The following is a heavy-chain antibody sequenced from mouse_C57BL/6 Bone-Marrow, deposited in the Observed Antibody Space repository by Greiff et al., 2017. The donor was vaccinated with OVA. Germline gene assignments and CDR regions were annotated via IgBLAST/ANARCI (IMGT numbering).Heavy chain of an antibody. J-gene: IGHJ2*01. D-gene: IGHD3-2*02. CDR2: ISYDGSN. CDR3: ARDQSLRYFDY. CDR1: GYSITSGYY. Sequence: DVKLQESGPGLVKPSQSLSLTCSVTGYSITSGYYWNWIRQFPGNKLEWMGYISYDGSNNYNPSLKNRISITRDTSKNQFFLKLNSVTTEDTATYYCARDQSLRYFDYWGQGTTLTVSS. V-gene: IGHV3-6*01.